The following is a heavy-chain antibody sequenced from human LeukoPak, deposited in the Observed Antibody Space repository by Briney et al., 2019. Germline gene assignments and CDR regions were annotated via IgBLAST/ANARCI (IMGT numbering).Heavy chain of an antibody. CDR3: ARAGNNWSFDY. CDR2: IYYSGST. D-gene: IGHD1-1*01. J-gene: IGHJ4*02. V-gene: IGHV4-31*03. Sequence: SQTLSLTCTVSGGSINNGGYYWSWIRQHPGKGLEWIGYIYYSGSTYYNPSLKSRVTISVDTSKNQFSLNLSSVTAADTAVYYCARAGNNWSFDYWGQGTLVTVSS. CDR1: GGSINNGGYY.